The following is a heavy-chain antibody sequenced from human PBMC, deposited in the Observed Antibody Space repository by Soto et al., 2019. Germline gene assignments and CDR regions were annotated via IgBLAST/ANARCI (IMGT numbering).Heavy chain of an antibody. Sequence: WGSLRLSGTASEFTFGDYAMSLFRQAPGKGLEWVSAISGSGGSTYYADSVKGRFTISRDNSKNTLYLQMNSLRAEDTAVYYCAKDLGVGAFDIWGQGTMVTVS. CDR3: AKDLGVGAFDI. CDR1: EFTFGDYA. J-gene: IGHJ3*02. CDR2: ISGSGGST. V-gene: IGHV3-23*01.